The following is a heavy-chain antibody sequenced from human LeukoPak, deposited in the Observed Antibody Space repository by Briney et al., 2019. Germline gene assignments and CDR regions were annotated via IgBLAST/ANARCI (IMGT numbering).Heavy chain of an antibody. CDR1: GFTFDDYA. Sequence: GESLRLSCAASGFTFDDYAMHWVRRAPGKGLEWVSGIIGGAGSTYYADSVKGRFTISGDNSKNTLFLQMNSLRAEDTAVYYCAHGAMYQLDYWGQGTLVTVSS. CDR2: IIGGAGST. V-gene: IGHV3-23*01. J-gene: IGHJ4*02. CDR3: AHGAMYQLDY. D-gene: IGHD2-2*01.